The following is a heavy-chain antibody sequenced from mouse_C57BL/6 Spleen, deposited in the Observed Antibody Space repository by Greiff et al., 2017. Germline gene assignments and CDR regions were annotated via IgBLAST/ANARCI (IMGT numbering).Heavy chain of an antibody. CDR1: GFSFNTYA. CDR3: GAYAMDY. J-gene: IGHJ4*01. CDR2: IRSKSNNYAT. V-gene: IGHV10-1*01. Sequence: EVKLVESGGGLVQPKGSLKLSCAASGFSFNTYAMNWVRQAPGKGLEWVARIRSKSNNYATYYADTVKDRFTISRDDSESMLYLQMNNLKTEDTAMYYCGAYAMDYWGQGTSVTVSS.